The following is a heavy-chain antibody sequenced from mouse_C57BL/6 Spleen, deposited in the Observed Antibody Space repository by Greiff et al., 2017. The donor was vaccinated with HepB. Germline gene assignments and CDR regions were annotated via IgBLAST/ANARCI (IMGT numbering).Heavy chain of an antibody. Sequence: EVKVVDSGEGLVKPGGSLKLSCAASGFTFSSYAMSWVRQTPEKRLEWVAYISSGGDYIYYADTVKGRFTISRDNARNTLYLQMSSLKSEDTAMYYCTREERQLRLRAFDYWGQGTTLTVSS. CDR1: GFTFSSYA. V-gene: IGHV5-9-1*02. CDR3: TREERQLRLRAFDY. J-gene: IGHJ2*01. D-gene: IGHD3-2*02. CDR2: ISSGGDYI.